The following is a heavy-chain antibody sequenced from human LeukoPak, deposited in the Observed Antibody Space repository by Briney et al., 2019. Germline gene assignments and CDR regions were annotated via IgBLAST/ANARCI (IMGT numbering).Heavy chain of an antibody. D-gene: IGHD2/OR15-2a*01. CDR2: IKPDGSNK. Sequence: GGSLRLSCAASGFTFSSYGMHWVRQAPGKGLEWVALIKPDGSNKYYADSVKGRFTISRDNPKNTLHLQMNSLRAEDTAVYYCARSRAFDYWGQGTLVTVSS. J-gene: IGHJ4*02. V-gene: IGHV3-30*02. CDR3: ARSRAFDY. CDR1: GFTFSSYG.